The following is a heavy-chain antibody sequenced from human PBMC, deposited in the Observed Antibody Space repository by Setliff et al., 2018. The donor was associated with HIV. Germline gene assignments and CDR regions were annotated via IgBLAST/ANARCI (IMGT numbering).Heavy chain of an antibody. CDR1: GGSTFY. CDR3: ALWGYSNAGGFDY. D-gene: IGHD5-12*01. V-gene: IGHV4-4*07. CDR2: IDTSGST. J-gene: IGHJ4*02. Sequence: PSETLSLTCTVFGGSTFYWSWIRQPAGKGLEWIGHIDTSGSTNYNPSLKSRVTISVDTSKSQFSLNVNSVTAADTAVYYCALWGYSNAGGFDYWGQGTLVTVSS.